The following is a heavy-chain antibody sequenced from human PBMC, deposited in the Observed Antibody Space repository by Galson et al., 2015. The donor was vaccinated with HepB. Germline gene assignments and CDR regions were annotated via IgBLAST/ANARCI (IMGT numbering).Heavy chain of an antibody. J-gene: IGHJ4*02. CDR2: FDPEDGET. V-gene: IGHV1-24*01. D-gene: IGHD1-26*01. Sequence: SVKVSCKVSGYTLTELSMHWVRQAPGKGLEWMGGFDPEDGETIYVQKFQGRVTMTEDTSTDTAYMELSSLSSEDTAVYYCATGPVGATRVLDYWGQGTLVTVSS. CDR3: ATGPVGATRVLDY. CDR1: GYTLTELS.